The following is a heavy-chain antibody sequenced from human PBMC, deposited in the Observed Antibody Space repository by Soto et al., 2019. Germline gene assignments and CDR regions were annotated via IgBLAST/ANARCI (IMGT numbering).Heavy chain of an antibody. J-gene: IGHJ4*02. D-gene: IGHD7-27*01. V-gene: IGHV4-34*01. CDR2: INHSGST. CDR3: ARGKRGIPGRYFDY. CDR1: GESFSGYY. Sequence: QVQLQQWGAGLLKPSETLSLTCAVYGESFSGYYWSWIRQPPGKGLEWIGEINHSGSTNYNPSLKSRVTXXVXTXXNQFSLKLSSVTAADTAVYYCARGKRGIPGRYFDYWGQGTLVTVSS.